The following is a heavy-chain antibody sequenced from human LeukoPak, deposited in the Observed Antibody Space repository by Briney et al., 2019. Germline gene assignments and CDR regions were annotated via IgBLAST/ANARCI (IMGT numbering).Heavy chain of an antibody. V-gene: IGHV3-21*01. CDR1: GFNFSTYT. D-gene: IGHD3-22*01. Sequence: GGSLRLSCAASGFNFSTYTMHWVRQAPGEGLEWVSSISSSSGDIFYADSVKGRFTISRDNAKNSLYLQMDSLRGEDTAVYYCARDDTHYGSSGSFYDAFDIWGQGTMVTVSS. CDR2: ISSSSGDI. J-gene: IGHJ3*02. CDR3: ARDDTHYGSSGSFYDAFDI.